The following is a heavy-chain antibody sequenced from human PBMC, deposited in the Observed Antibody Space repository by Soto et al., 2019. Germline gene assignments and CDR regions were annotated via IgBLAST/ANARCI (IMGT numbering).Heavy chain of an antibody. CDR1: GLALSSYW. CDR3: AGGKFSGATTDH. V-gene: IGHV3-74*01. J-gene: IGHJ5*02. Sequence: EVQLVESGGGLVQPGGSLRLSCAASGLALSSYWMHWVRQAPGTGLVWVSRINSDGSSTSYADSVRGRFTISRDNAKNTLYLQMSSLRAEDTAVYYCAGGKFSGATTDHWGQGTLVTVSS. CDR2: INSDGSST. D-gene: IGHD1-26*01.